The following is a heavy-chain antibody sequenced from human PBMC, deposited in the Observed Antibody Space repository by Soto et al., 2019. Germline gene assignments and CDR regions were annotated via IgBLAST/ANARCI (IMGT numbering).Heavy chain of an antibody. Sequence: SQPLCLTCSVSGGSIRSGPYCWGWIRKHPGKGLEWIGTFRYSGRTYYSPALESRVTISVDTSKNQFSLKVSSVTAADTAVYYCARLGGYCSGTICYGYYGMDVWVQGTTVTVSS. CDR1: GGSIRSGPYC. CDR2: FRYSGRT. V-gene: IGHV4-39*01. D-gene: IGHD2-2*01. CDR3: ARLGGYCSGTICYGYYGMDV. J-gene: IGHJ6*02.